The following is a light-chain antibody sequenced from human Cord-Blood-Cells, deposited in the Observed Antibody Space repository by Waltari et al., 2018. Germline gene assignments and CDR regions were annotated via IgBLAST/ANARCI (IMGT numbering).Light chain of an antibody. V-gene: IGLV7-46*01. CDR2: DTS. CDR3: LLSYSGARPYV. J-gene: IGLJ1*01. Sequence: QAVVTQEPSLTVSPGGTVTLTCGASTGAVTSGHYPYWFQQKPGQAPRTLMYDTSNKHSGTPARFSGALLGGKAALTLSGAQPEDEAEYYCLLSYSGARPYVFGTGTKVTVL. CDR1: TGAVTSGHY.